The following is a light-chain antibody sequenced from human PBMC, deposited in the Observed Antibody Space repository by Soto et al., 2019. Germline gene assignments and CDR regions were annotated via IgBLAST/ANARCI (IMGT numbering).Light chain of an antibody. CDR1: QSVSSAY. J-gene: IGKJ1*01. Sequence: EIVLTQSPGTLSLSPGERATLSCRASQSVSSAYLAWYQHKPGQPPTLLIYAASSRVTGIPDRFSGSGSGTDFTLTISRLEPEDFAVYYCQQYGSSSTWTSGQETKVEIK. CDR2: AAS. CDR3: QQYGSSSTWT. V-gene: IGKV3-20*01.